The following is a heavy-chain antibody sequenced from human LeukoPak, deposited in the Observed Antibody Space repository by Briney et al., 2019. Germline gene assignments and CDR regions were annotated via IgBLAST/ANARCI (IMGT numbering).Heavy chain of an antibody. J-gene: IGHJ6*03. CDR2: INHSGST. V-gene: IGHV4-39*07. CDR1: GGSISSGSYY. D-gene: IGHD6-19*01. Sequence: PSETLSLNCTVSGGSISSGSYYWRWIRQPPGKGLEWIGEINHSGSTNYNPSLKSRVTISVDTSKNQFSLKLSSVTAADTAVYYCARLPVRGSGWPPYYYYYMDVWGKGTTVTISS. CDR3: ARLPVRGSGWPPYYYYYMDV.